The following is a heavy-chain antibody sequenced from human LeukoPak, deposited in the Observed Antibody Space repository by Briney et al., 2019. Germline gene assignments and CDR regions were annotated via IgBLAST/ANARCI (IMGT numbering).Heavy chain of an antibody. J-gene: IGHJ5*02. CDR2: ISAYNGNT. CDR3: ARKRKSGGSATSDWFDP. Sequence: GASVKVSCKASGYTFTSYGISWVRQAPGQGLEWMGWISAYNGNTNYAQKLQGRVTMTTDTSTSTAYMELRSLRSDDTAVYYCARKRKSGGSATSDWFDPWGQGTLVTVSS. CDR1: GYTFTSYG. D-gene: IGHD2-15*01. V-gene: IGHV1-18*01.